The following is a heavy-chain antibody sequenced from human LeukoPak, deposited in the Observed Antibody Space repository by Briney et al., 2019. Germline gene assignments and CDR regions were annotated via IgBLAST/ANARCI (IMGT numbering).Heavy chain of an antibody. CDR2: VSKTGDT. V-gene: IGHV4-59*08. CDR3: ARRGAPSKFYYFDS. Sequence: PSEPLSLPCTVSGGSLTTHYLAWIRQPPGKGLEWIGFVSKTGDTNYHPSLKSRVTISRDTSTNTFSLNLRSLTAADTAVYFCARRGAPSKFYYFDSWGQGTRVTVSS. CDR1: GGSLTTHY. J-gene: IGHJ4*02. D-gene: IGHD1-26*01.